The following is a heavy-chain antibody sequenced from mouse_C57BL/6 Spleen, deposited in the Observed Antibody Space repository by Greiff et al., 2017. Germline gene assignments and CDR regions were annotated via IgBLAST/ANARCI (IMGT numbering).Heavy chain of an antibody. CDR1: GYTFTSYW. V-gene: IGHV1-61*01. CDR2: IYPSDSET. J-gene: IGHJ2*01. Sequence: QVQLKEPGAELVRPGSSVKLSCKASGYTFTSYWMDWVKQRPGQGLEWIGNIYPSDSETHYNHKFKDKATLTVDKSSSTAYMQLSSLTSEDSAVYYCARIPRPYWGQGTTLTVSS. CDR3: ARIPRPY.